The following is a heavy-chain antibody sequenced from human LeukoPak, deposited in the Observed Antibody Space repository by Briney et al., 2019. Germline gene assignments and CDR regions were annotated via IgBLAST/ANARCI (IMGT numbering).Heavy chain of an antibody. V-gene: IGHV3-9*01. CDR3: AKASLGGTATAKYYFDY. J-gene: IGHJ4*02. D-gene: IGHD4-17*01. Sequence: GRSLRLSCAASGFTFDDYAMHWVRQAPGKGPEWVSGISWNSGSIGYADSVKGRFTISRDNAKNSLYLQMNSLRAEDTALYYCAKASLGGTATAKYYFDYWGQGTLVTVSS. CDR2: ISWNSGSI. CDR1: GFTFDDYA.